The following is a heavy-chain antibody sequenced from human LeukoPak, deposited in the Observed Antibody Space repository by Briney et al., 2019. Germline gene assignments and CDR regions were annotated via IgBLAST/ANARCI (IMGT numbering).Heavy chain of an antibody. Sequence: SETLSLTCSVPGGSISSDYWNWIRQPPGKGLEWLGYIYTSGNTDYNPSLKSRVTISVDTSKKQFSLKLRSVTAADTAVYYCARAPSPMYSSSAPLDYWGQGTLVIVSS. J-gene: IGHJ4*02. D-gene: IGHD6-6*01. V-gene: IGHV4-4*09. CDR2: IYTSGNT. CDR1: GGSISSDY. CDR3: ARAPSPMYSSSAPLDY.